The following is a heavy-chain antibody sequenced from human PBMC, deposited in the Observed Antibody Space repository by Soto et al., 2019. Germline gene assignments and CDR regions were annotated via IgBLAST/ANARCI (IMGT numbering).Heavy chain of an antibody. CDR2: IIPIFGTA. J-gene: IGHJ3*02. CDR3: ARDLVGANDFWCGYPHYDAFDI. CDR1: GGTFSSYA. Sequence: QVQLVQSGAEVKKPGSSVKVSCKASGGTFSSYAISWVRQAPGQGLEWMGGIIPIFGTANYAQKFQGRVTITADESTSTAYMELSSLRSEDTAVYYCARDLVGANDFWCGYPHYDAFDIWGQGTMVTVSS. D-gene: IGHD3-3*01. V-gene: IGHV1-69*01.